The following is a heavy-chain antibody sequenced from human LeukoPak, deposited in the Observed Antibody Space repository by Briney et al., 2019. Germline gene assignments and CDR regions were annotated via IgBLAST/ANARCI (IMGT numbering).Heavy chain of an antibody. CDR1: GGSFSGYY. V-gene: IGHV4-34*01. D-gene: IGHD5-24*01. Sequence: SGTLSLTCAVYGGSFSGYYWSWIRQPPGKGLEWIGEINHSGSTNYNPSLKSRVTISVDTSKNQFSLKLSSVTAADTAVYYCARGARDGYKRRVIDYWGQGTLVTVSS. CDR2: INHSGST. J-gene: IGHJ4*02. CDR3: ARGARDGYKRRVIDY.